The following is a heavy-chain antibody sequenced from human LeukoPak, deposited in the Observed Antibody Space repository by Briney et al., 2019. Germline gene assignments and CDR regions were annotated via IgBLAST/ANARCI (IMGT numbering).Heavy chain of an antibody. Sequence: GGSLRLSCAASGFTFSSYAMTWVRQAPGKGLEWVSTIINSGATTYYADSVKGRFTISRDNSKNTLDLQMNSLRAEDTAAYYCGKDIHGDYGGLDYWGQGTLVTVSS. CDR3: GKDIHGDYGGLDY. CDR1: GFTFSSYA. J-gene: IGHJ4*02. V-gene: IGHV3-23*01. D-gene: IGHD4-17*01. CDR2: IINSGATT.